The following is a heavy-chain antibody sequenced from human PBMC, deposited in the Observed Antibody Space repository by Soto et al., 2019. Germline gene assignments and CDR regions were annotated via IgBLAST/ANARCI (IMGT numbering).Heavy chain of an antibody. J-gene: IGHJ4*02. Sequence: GGSLRLSCAASGFTFSSYWMHWVRQAPGKGLVWVSRINSDGSSTSYADSVKGRFTISRDNAKNTLYLQMNSLRAEDTAVYYCAREMPLQYYYDSSGYRRTYYFDYWGQGTLVTVSS. V-gene: IGHV3-74*01. CDR3: AREMPLQYYYDSSGYRRTYYFDY. CDR2: INSDGSST. CDR1: GFTFSSYW. D-gene: IGHD3-22*01.